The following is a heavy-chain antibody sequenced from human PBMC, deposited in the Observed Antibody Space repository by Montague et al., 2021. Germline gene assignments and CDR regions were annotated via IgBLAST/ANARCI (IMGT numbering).Heavy chain of an antibody. J-gene: IGHJ5*02. CDR2: ISHDGGNK. V-gene: IGHV3-30-3*01. Sequence: SLRLSCAASGFTFSTFPMHWVRQAPGKGLEWVALISHDGGNKYYADSVRGRFTVSRDNSKNPLYLQTSSLRADDTAVYYCARWRVYYDSSGYAAWGRGTLVTVSS. D-gene: IGHD3-22*01. CDR3: ARWRVYYDSSGYAA. CDR1: GFTFSTFP.